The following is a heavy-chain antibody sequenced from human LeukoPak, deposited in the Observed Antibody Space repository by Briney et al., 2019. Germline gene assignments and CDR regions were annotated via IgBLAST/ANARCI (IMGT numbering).Heavy chain of an antibody. D-gene: IGHD3-22*01. CDR2: IYGGGNI. CDR1: GFTVSSNY. V-gene: IGHV3-53*01. CDR3: ARGDDSGYYDYFDY. J-gene: IGHJ4*02. Sequence: GGSLRLSCAASGFTVSSNYMNRVRQAPGKGLEWVSVIYGGGNIYYAASVKGRFTISRDFSKSTVFLHMNSLRAEDTAMYYCARGDDSGYYDYFDYWGQGALVTVSS.